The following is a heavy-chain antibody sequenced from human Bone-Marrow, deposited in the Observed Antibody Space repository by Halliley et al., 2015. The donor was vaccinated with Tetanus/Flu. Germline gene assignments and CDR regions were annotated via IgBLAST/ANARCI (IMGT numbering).Heavy chain of an antibody. D-gene: IGHD5-12*01. CDR1: GFIFSDYT. V-gene: IGHV3-21*01. CDR2: ISSDKTYI. J-gene: IGHJ5*02. Sequence: SLRLSCGASGFIFSDYTLNWVRQAPGTGLEWVSSISSDKTYIYYADSVKGRFTISRDNAENSLYLQMSNLRVEDTAIYYCAKYHTLRGYDPWGQGTQVTVSS. CDR3: AKYHTLRGYDP.